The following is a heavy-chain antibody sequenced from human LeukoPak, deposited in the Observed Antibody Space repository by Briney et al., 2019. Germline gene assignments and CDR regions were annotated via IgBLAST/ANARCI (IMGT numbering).Heavy chain of an antibody. CDR3: ARAFDYGDYTGAFDI. CDR2: IYTSGST. Sequence: SETLSLTCTVSGGSISSGTYYFSWIRQPAGKRLECIGRIYTSGSTNYNPSLKSRVTISVDTSKNQFSLRLSSVTAADTAVYYCARAFDYGDYTGAFDIWGQGTMVTVSS. J-gene: IGHJ3*02. CDR1: GGSISSGTYY. V-gene: IGHV4-61*02. D-gene: IGHD4-17*01.